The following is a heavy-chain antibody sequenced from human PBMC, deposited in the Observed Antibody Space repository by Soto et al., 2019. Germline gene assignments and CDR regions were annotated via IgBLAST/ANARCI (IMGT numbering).Heavy chain of an antibody. CDR3: AKDSGQGAVDGTSDLDY. Sequence: DVQMLASGGGLVQPGGSLRLSCAVSGFTFATYTMSWVRQAPGKGLQWVSTVSARGSRTYYAESVKGRFTISRDNSKNAVYLQLNSLRSEDTAVYYCAKDSGQGAVDGTSDLDYWGQGTLVSVSS. V-gene: IGHV3-23*01. CDR1: GFTFATYT. CDR2: VSARGSRT. J-gene: IGHJ4*02. D-gene: IGHD2-2*01.